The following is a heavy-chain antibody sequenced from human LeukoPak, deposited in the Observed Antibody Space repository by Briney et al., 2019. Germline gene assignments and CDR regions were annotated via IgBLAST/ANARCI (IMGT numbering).Heavy chain of an antibody. Sequence: GGSLRLSCAASGFTFSSYGMSWVRQAPGKGLEWVSAISGSGGSTYYADSVKGRFTISRDNSKNTLYLQMNSLRAEDTAVYYCAKYPIYYYGSGSLDYWGQGTLVTVSS. CDR2: ISGSGGST. J-gene: IGHJ4*02. CDR3: AKYPIYYYGSGSLDY. CDR1: GFTFSSYG. D-gene: IGHD3-10*01. V-gene: IGHV3-23*01.